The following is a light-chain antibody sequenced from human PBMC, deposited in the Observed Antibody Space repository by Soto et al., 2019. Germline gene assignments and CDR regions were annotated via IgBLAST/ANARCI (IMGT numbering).Light chain of an antibody. Sequence: EIVMTQSPATLSVSPGERATLSCRASQSVSSNLAWYQQKPGQAPRLLIYGASTRATGIPARFSGSGSGTEFTLTVSSLQSEDFAGYCCQQYNNWPPKYTFGQGTKLEIK. CDR3: QQYNNWPPKYT. V-gene: IGKV3-15*01. CDR2: GAS. J-gene: IGKJ2*01. CDR1: QSVSSN.